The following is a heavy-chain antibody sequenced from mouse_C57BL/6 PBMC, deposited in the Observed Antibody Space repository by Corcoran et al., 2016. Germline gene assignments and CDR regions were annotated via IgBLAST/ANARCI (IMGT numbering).Heavy chain of an antibody. CDR3: ARYNYDYGYFDV. J-gene: IGHJ1*03. D-gene: IGHD1-3*01. V-gene: IGHV9-3*01. CDR1: GYTFTTCG. Sequence: QIQLVQSGPELKKPGETVKISCKASGYTFTTCGMSWVKQAPGKGLKWMGWINTYSGVPTYADDFKGRFAFSLETSASTAYLQINNLKNEDTATYFCARYNYDYGYFDVWGTGTTVTVSS. CDR2: INTYSGVP.